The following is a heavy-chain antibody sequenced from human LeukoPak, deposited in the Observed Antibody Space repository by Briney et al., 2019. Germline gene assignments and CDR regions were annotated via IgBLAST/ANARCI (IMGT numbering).Heavy chain of an antibody. CDR3: ARDEGFHGSGSN. CDR2: MYSGGST. CDR1: GFTVSSNY. J-gene: IGHJ4*02. V-gene: IGHV3-66*01. D-gene: IGHD3-10*01. Sequence: GGSLRLSCAASGFTVSSNYMSWVRRAPGKGLEWVSVMYSGGSTFYADSVKGRFTISRDNSKNTLYLQMNSLRVEDTSVYYCARDEGFHGSGSNWGQGTLVTVSS.